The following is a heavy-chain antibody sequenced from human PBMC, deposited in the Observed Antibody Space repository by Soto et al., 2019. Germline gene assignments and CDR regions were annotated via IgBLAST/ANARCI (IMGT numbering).Heavy chain of an antibody. V-gene: IGHV1-2*02. CDR1: GYTFTSYG. CDR2: INPNSGGT. Sequence: GASVKVSCKASGYTFTSYGINWVRQAPGQGLEWMGWINPNSGGTNYAQKFQGRVTMTRDTSISTAYMELSRLRSDDTAVYYCARDLDTAMATLPYYYYGMDVWGQGTTVTVSS. D-gene: IGHD5-18*01. CDR3: ARDLDTAMATLPYYYYGMDV. J-gene: IGHJ6*02.